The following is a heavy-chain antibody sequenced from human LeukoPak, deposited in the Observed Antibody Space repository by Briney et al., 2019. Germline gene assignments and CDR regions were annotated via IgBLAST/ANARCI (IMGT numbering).Heavy chain of an antibody. CDR2: IYYSGST. CDR1: GGSISSSNW. V-gene: IGHV4-61*01. J-gene: IGHJ4*02. D-gene: IGHD1-26*01. CDR3: ARGDGSYDY. Sequence: SGTLSLTCAVSGGSISSSNWWSWIRQPPGKGLEWIGYIYYSGSTNYNPSLKSRVTISVDTSKNQFSLKLSSVTAADTAVYYCARGDGSYDYWGQGTLVTVSS.